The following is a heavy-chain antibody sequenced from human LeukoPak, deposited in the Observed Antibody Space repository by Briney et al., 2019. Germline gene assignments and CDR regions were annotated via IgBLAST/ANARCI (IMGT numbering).Heavy chain of an antibody. CDR2: IYSGGST. V-gene: IGHV3-66*01. Sequence: GGSLRLSCAASGFTFSSYSMNWVRQAPGKGLEWVSVIYSGGSTNYADSVKGRFTISRDNSKNTLYLQMNSLRAEDTAVYYCARDGHGYHYYYGMDVWGQGTMVTVSS. J-gene: IGHJ6*02. CDR3: ARDGHGYHYYYGMDV. CDR1: GFTFSSYS. D-gene: IGHD3/OR15-3a*01.